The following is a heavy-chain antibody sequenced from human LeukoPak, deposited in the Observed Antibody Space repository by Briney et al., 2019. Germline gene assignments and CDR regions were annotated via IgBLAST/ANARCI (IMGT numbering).Heavy chain of an antibody. CDR1: GYNFTIYW. J-gene: IGHJ5*02. CDR2: IYPGDSDT. CDR3: AIFDFLFGEIDNWFDP. Sequence: GESLKISCKGSGYNFTIYWIGWVRQMPGKGLEWMGIIYPGDSDTRYSPSFQGQATISADKSTSTAYLQWSSLKASDTAMYYCAIFDFLFGEIDNWFDPWGQGTQVTVSS. V-gene: IGHV5-51*01. D-gene: IGHD3-16*01.